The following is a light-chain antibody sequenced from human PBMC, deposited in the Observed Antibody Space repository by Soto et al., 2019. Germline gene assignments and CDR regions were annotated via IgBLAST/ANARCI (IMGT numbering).Light chain of an antibody. CDR3: QQYGTSPLT. Sequence: EFLLTQSPGTLSLSPGERATLSCRASQSVSSGYLAWYQQKPGQAPRLLIYAASSRATGIPDRFSGSGSGTDFTLTINRLEPEDFAVYSCQQYGTSPLTFGGGTEVEIE. CDR1: QSVSSGY. CDR2: AAS. J-gene: IGKJ4*01. V-gene: IGKV3-20*01.